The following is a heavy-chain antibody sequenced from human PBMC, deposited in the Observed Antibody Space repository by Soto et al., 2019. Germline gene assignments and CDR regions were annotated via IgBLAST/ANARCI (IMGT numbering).Heavy chain of an antibody. V-gene: IGHV1-2*04. Sequence: ASVKVSCKASGYTFTGYYMHWVRQAPGQGLEWMGWINPNSGGTNYAQKFQGWVTMTRDTSISTAYMELSRPRSDDTAVYYCARDIVVVVAARDYYYGMDVWGQGTTVTVSS. CDR3: ARDIVVVVAARDYYYGMDV. J-gene: IGHJ6*02. CDR2: INPNSGGT. CDR1: GYTFTGYY. D-gene: IGHD2-15*01.